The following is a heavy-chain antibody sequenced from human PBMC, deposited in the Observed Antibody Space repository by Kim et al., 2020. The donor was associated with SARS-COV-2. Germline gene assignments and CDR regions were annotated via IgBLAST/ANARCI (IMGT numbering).Heavy chain of an antibody. J-gene: IGHJ4*02. V-gene: IGHV3-48*03. CDR3: ARAHRYSGYEYYFDY. CDR2: IRISVSTI. Sequence: SLLLSFSSSFFPFLLSSLPFFLPSPFPVLSWVSYIRISVSTIYYSASFKCLFTISSSPAQNSLSLQLNSLRAEDTAVYYCARAHRYSGYEYYFDYWGQGTLVTVSS. CDR1: FFPFLLSS. D-gene: IGHD5-12*01.